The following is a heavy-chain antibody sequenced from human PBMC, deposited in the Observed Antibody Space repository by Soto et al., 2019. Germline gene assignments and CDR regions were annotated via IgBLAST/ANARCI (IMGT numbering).Heavy chain of an antibody. CDR3: AKAGGYYDSSGYYYFDY. V-gene: IGHV3-23*01. CDR1: GFTFSSYA. J-gene: IGHJ4*02. D-gene: IGHD3-22*01. Sequence: GSLRLSCAASGFTFSSYAMSWVRQAPGKGLEWVSAISGSGGSTYYADSVEGRFTISRDNSKNTLYLQMNSLRAEDTAVYYCAKAGGYYDSSGYYYFDYWGQGTLVTVSS. CDR2: ISGSGGST.